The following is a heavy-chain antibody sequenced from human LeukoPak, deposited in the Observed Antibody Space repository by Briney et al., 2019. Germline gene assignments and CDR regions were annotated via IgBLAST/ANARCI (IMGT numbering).Heavy chain of an antibody. CDR3: ARPYYYDSSDYYYSY. J-gene: IGHJ4*02. V-gene: IGHV3-64*01. Sequence: GGSLRLSCAASGFTFSSYAMHWVRQAPGKGLEYVLAISSNGGSTYYANSVKGRFTISRDNSKNTLYLQMGSLRAEDMAVYYCARPYYYDSSDYYYSYWGQGTLVTVSS. CDR1: GFTFSSYA. D-gene: IGHD3-22*01. CDR2: ISSNGGST.